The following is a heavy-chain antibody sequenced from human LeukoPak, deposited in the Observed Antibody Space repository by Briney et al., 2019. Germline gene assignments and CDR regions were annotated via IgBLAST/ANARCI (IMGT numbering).Heavy chain of an antibody. CDR3: ARWLQFYNY. CDR1: GLTFSSYA. V-gene: IGHV3-23*01. Sequence: PRGSLRLSCAHSGLTFSSYAMSWVRQAPGKGLEWVSAISGSGGSTYYADSVKGRFTISRDNSKNTLYLQMNSLRAEDTAVYYCARWLQFYNYWGQGTLVTVSS. D-gene: IGHD5-24*01. CDR2: ISGSGGST. J-gene: IGHJ4*02.